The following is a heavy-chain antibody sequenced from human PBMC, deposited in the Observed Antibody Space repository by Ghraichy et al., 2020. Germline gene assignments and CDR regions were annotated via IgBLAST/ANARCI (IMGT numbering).Heavy chain of an antibody. J-gene: IGHJ4*02. Sequence: SETLSLTCTVSGGSISSSSYYWGWIRQPPGKGLEWIGSTYYSGSTYYTPSLKSRVTISVDTSKNQFSLKLSSVTAADTAVYYCARPSHHSSGHYFDYWGQGTLVTVSS. CDR3: ARPSHHSSGHYFDY. D-gene: IGHD6-19*01. V-gene: IGHV4-39*01. CDR1: GGSISSSSYY. CDR2: TYYSGST.